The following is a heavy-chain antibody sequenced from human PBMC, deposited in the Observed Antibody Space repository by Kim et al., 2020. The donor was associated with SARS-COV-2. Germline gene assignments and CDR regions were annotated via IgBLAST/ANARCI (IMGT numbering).Heavy chain of an antibody. CDR1: GFTFSSYA. V-gene: IGHV3-30-3*01. Sequence: GGSLRLSCAASGFTFSSYAMHWVRQAPGKGLEWVAVISYDGSNKYYADSVKGRFTISRDNSKNTLYLQMNSLRAEDTAVYYCARDRSSGSYHGYFQHWGQGTLVTVSS. D-gene: IGHD1-26*01. J-gene: IGHJ1*01. CDR2: ISYDGSNK. CDR3: ARDRSSGSYHGYFQH.